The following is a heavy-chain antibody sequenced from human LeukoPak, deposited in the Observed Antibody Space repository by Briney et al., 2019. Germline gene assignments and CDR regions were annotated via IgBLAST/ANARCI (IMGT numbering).Heavy chain of an antibody. CDR2: INHSGST. CDR3: ARRFTAMDFFDY. Sequence: SETLSLTCAVYGGSFSGYYWSWIRQPPGKGLEWIGEINHSGSTNYNPSLKSRATILVDTYKNQFSLYLSSVTAADTAVYYCARRFTAMDFFDYWGQGTLVTVSS. V-gene: IGHV4-34*01. CDR1: GGSFSGYY. J-gene: IGHJ4*02. D-gene: IGHD5-18*01.